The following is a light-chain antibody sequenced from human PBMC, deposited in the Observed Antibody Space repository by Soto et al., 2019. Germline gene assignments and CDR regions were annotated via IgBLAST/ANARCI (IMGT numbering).Light chain of an antibody. CDR1: QSVSGN. Sequence: EIVMTQSPATLSVSPGERASLSCRASQSVSGNLAWFQKKPGQAPRLLIYGASTRATGIPARFSGSGSGTEFTLTISSLQSEDFAVYYCQQYNNWPPYTFGQGTKLEIK. CDR2: GAS. V-gene: IGKV3-15*01. CDR3: QQYNNWPPYT. J-gene: IGKJ2*01.